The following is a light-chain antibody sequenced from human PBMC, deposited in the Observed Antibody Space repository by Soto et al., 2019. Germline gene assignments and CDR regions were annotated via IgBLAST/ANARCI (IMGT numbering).Light chain of an antibody. CDR3: QQYGSSGT. Sequence: EIVMTQPPATLSVSPGERATLSCRASQSVSSSYLAWYQQKPGQAPRLLIYDASSRATGIPDRFSGGGSGTDFTLTISRLEPEDFAVYYCQQYGSSGTFGQGTKVDIK. J-gene: IGKJ1*01. CDR1: QSVSSSY. CDR2: DAS. V-gene: IGKV3-20*01.